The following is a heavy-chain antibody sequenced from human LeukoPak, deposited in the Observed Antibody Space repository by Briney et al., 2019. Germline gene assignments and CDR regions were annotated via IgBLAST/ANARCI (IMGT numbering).Heavy chain of an antibody. CDR1: GFTFSYAW. Sequence: GGSLRLSCAASGFTFSYAWMNWDRQAPGQGLEWVGRIKSKADGGTTDYAAPVKGRCTISRDDSKNTFYLQMNSLKTEDTAVYYCTTGVAVAGTRVDYWGQGTLVTVSS. CDR3: TTGVAVAGTRVDY. V-gene: IGHV3-15*01. CDR2: IKSKADGGTT. J-gene: IGHJ4*02. D-gene: IGHD6-19*01.